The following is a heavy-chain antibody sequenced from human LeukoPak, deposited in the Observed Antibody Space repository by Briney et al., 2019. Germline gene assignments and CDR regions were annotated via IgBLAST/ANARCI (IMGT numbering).Heavy chain of an antibody. CDR3: ARGSQWLPFDY. J-gene: IGHJ4*02. CDR1: GYTFTGYY. Sequence: ASVRVSCKASGYTFTGYYMHWVRQAPGQGLEWMGWINPNSGGTNYAQKFQGRVTMTRDTSISTAYMELRSLKSDDTAVYYCARGSQWLPFDYWGQGTLVTVSS. D-gene: IGHD6-19*01. CDR2: INPNSGGT. V-gene: IGHV1-2*02.